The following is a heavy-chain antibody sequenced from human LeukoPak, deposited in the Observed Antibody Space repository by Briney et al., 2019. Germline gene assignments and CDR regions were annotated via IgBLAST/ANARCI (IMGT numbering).Heavy chain of an antibody. D-gene: IGHD6-6*01. V-gene: IGHV1-2*02. CDR1: GYTFTGYY. CDR2: INPNSGGT. J-gene: IGHJ4*02. CDR3: ARDRIAARQKYYFDY. Sequence: GASVKVSCKASGYTFTGYYMHWVRQAPGQGLEWMGWINPNSGGTNYAQKFQGRVTMTRDTSISTAYMELSRLRSDDTAVYYCARDRIAARQKYYFDYWGQGTLVTVSS.